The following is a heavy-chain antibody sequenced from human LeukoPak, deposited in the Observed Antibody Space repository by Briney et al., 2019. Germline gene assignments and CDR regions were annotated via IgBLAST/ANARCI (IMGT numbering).Heavy chain of an antibody. Sequence: GGSLRLSCAASGFTFSSYAMSWVRQAPGKGLEWVSAISGSGGSTYYADSVKGRFTISRDNSKNTLYLQMNSLRAEDTAVYYCARGRGGDWTFYYYYGMDVWGQGTTVTVSS. J-gene: IGHJ6*02. CDR3: ARGRGGDWTFYYYYGMDV. CDR1: GFTFSSYA. V-gene: IGHV3-23*01. D-gene: IGHD2-21*02. CDR2: ISGSGGST.